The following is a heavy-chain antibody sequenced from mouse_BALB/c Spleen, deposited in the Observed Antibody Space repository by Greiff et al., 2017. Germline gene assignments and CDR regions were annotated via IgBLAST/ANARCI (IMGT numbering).Heavy chain of an antibody. V-gene: IGHV5-17*02. Sequence: EVKLVESGGGLVQPGGSRKLSCAASGFTFSSFGMHWVRQAPEKGLEWVAYISSGSSTIYYADTVKGRFTISRDNPKNTLFLQMTSLRSEDTAMYYCARGSDYFDYWGQGTTLTVSS. CDR1: GFTFSSFG. CDR2: ISSGSSTI. CDR3: ARGSDYFDY. J-gene: IGHJ2*01.